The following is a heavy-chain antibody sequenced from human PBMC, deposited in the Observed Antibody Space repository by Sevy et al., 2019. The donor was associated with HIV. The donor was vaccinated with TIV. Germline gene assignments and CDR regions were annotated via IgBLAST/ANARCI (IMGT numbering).Heavy chain of an antibody. J-gene: IGHJ3*02. V-gene: IGHV3-21*01. CDR1: GFTFSSYS. Sequence: GGSLRFSCAASGFTFSSYSMNWVRQAPGKGLEWVSSISSSSSYIYYADSVKDRFTISRDNAKNSLYLQMNSLRAEDTAVYYCAGRGYSYGIDALDIRGQGTMVTVSS. CDR2: ISSSSSYI. D-gene: IGHD5-18*01. CDR3: AGRGYSYGIDALDI.